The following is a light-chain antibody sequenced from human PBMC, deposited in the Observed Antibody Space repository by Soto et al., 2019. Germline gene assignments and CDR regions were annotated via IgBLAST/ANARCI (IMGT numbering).Light chain of an antibody. J-gene: IGKJ1*01. CDR2: DEY. Sequence: MTQSPARLSVPPRQRATLSCRASQSVKTFLVWYQQRPGQAHRTIIYDEYHRAAGIQDRFSGSGSGTDFTLTIRSIEPEDFALYYCKPRNNWHRTLGTGTKVDIK. CDR1: QSVKTF. V-gene: IGKV3-11*01. CDR3: KPRNNWHRT.